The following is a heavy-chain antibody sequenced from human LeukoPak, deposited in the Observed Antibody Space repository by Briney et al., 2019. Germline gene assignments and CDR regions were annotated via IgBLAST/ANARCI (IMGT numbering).Heavy chain of an antibody. CDR2: IYRTGST. CDR1: GYSINSGYY. D-gene: IGHD2-2*01. V-gene: IGHV4-38-2*02. J-gene: IGHJ6*03. Sequence: SETLSLTCTVSGYSINSGYYWVWIRQPPGKGPEWIGSIYRTGSTNYNPSLKSRVTISVDTSKNQFSLKVRSVTAADTAVYYCARGDCSSTICYSPMDVWGKGTTVTVSS. CDR3: ARGDCSSTICYSPMDV.